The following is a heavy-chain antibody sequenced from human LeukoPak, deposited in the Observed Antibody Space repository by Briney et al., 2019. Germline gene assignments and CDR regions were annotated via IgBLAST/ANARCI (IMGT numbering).Heavy chain of an antibody. CDR1: GGSISSHY. V-gene: IGHV4-59*11. Sequence: SETLSLTCTVSGGSISSHYWSWIRHPPGKGLEWIGEIYYSGSTNYNPSLRSRVTISADTSKNQFSLKLSSVTGADTAVYYCARLGGCSGLSCSWMHYYSYMDVWGKGTTVTVSS. CDR3: ARLGGCSGLSCSWMHYYSYMDV. CDR2: IYYSGST. D-gene: IGHD2-15*01. J-gene: IGHJ6*03.